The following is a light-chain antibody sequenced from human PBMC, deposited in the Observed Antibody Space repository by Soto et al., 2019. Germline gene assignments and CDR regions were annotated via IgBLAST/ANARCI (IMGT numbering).Light chain of an antibody. CDR3: SSYTSSSNWV. J-gene: IGLJ3*02. CDR1: SSDVGGYNY. CDR2: DVS. V-gene: IGLV2-14*01. Sequence: QSVLTQPASVSGSPGQSITISCTGTSSDVGGYNYVSWYQQHPGKAPKLMIYDVSNRPSGVSNRFSGSKSDNTASLTISGLQAEDEADYYCSSYTSSSNWVFGGGTKLTVL.